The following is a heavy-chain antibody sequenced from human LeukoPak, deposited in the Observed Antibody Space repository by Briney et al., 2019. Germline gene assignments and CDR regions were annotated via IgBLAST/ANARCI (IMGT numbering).Heavy chain of an antibody. CDR3: ARDAGSIAAFNWFDP. V-gene: IGHV4-59*12. D-gene: IGHD6-6*01. CDR2: IYYSGST. Sequence: SETLSLTCTVSGGSISSYYWSWIRQPPGKGLEWIGYIYYSGSTKYNPSLKSRVTISVVTSKNQFSLKLSSVTAADTAVYYCARDAGSIAAFNWFDPWGQGTLVTVSS. CDR1: GGSISSYY. J-gene: IGHJ5*02.